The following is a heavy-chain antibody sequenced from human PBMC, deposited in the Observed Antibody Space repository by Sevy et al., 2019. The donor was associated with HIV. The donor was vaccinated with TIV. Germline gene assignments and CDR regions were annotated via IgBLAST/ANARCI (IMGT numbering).Heavy chain of an antibody. CDR2: INQAGSDK. Sequence: EGSLRLSCAASGFTFSDSWMTWVRQGPGKGLEWMANINQAGSDKYYVDSVRGRFTISRDNAKNSLYLQMNSLRVEDTALYYCAGGGFLSRYWGQGSLVTVSS. CDR3: AGGGFLSRY. CDR1: GFTFSDSW. V-gene: IGHV3-7*01. J-gene: IGHJ4*02. D-gene: IGHD2-15*01.